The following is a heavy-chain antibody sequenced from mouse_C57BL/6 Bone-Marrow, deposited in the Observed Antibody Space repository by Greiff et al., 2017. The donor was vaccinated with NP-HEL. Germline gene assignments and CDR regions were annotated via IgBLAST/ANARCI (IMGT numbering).Heavy chain of an antibody. CDR2: IDPETGGT. J-gene: IGHJ2*01. CDR1: GYTFTDYE. CDR3: TRDQYYGSSYY. D-gene: IGHD1-1*01. V-gene: IGHV1-15*01. Sequence: QVQLQQSGAELVRPGASVTLSCKASGYTFTDYEMHWVKQTPVHGLEWIGAIDPETGGTAYNQKFKGKAILTADKSSSTAYMELRSLTSEDSAVYYCTRDQYYGSSYYWGQGTTLTVSS.